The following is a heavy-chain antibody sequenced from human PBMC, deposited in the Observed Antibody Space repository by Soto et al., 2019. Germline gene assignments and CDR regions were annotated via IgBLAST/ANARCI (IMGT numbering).Heavy chain of an antibody. CDR3: ARDVPFGVVRDGGMDV. CDR2: IYYSGST. Sequence: PSETLSXTCTVSGGSISSYYWSWIRQPPGKGLEWIGYIYYSGSTNYNPSLKSRVTISVDTSKNQFSLKLSSVTAADTAVYYCARDVPFGVVRDGGMDVWGQGTTVTVSS. V-gene: IGHV4-59*01. J-gene: IGHJ6*02. D-gene: IGHD3-3*01. CDR1: GGSISSYY.